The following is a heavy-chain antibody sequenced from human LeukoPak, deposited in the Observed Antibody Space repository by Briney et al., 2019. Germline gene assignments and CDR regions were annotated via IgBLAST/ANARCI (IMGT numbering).Heavy chain of an antibody. CDR2: ISWNSGSI. CDR1: GFTFDDYA. CDR3: AKASRDDYFDY. Sequence: GGSLRLSCAASGFTFDDYAMHWVRQAPGKGLEWVSGISWNSGSIGYADSVKGRFTISRDNAKNSLYLQMNSLRAEDTALYYCAKASRDDYFDYWGQGTLVTVSS. J-gene: IGHJ4*02. D-gene: IGHD5-24*01. V-gene: IGHV3-9*01.